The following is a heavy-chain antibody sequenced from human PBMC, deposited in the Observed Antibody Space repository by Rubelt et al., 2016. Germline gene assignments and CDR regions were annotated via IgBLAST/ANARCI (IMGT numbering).Heavy chain of an antibody. J-gene: IGHJ5*02. V-gene: IGHV4-39*01. D-gene: IGHD4-17*01. CDR1: GGSISGSSYY. CDR2: IFSSGST. Sequence: QQQLQESGPGLVKPSETLSPTCIVSGGSISGSSYYWGWIRQPPGKGLEWIASIFSSGSTSYSPSLKSRVTISVDTSKNQFSLKLKSVTAADTAVYYCARRRTVPQNWFDPWGQGTLVTVSS. CDR3: ARRRTVPQNWFDP.